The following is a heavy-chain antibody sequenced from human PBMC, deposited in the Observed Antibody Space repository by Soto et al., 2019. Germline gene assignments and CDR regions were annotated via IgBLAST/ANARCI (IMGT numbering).Heavy chain of an antibody. J-gene: IGHJ4*02. Sequence: EVQLVESGGDLVQPGGSLRLSCAASGFTFSSYDMHWVRQATGKGLEWVSAIGTAGDTYYPGSVKGRFTISRENAKNSLYLQMNSLRAGDTAVYYCARGTPAGLGDQIYYFDYWGQGTLVTVSS. D-gene: IGHD6-13*01. CDR2: IGTAGDT. CDR1: GFTFSSYD. CDR3: ARGTPAGLGDQIYYFDY. V-gene: IGHV3-13*01.